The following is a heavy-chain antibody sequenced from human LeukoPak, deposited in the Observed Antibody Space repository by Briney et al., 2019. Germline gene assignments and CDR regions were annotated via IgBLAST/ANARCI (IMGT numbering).Heavy chain of an antibody. CDR1: GGSFSGYH. Sequence: PSETLSLTCAVYGGSFSGYHWTWIRQPPGKGLEWIGEINHSGYTNYNPSVQSRVTISVDTSKTQFSLKLNSVTAADTAIYYCARDFSSSSTVYYYYYMDVWGKGTTVTVSS. CDR3: ARDFSSSSTVYYYYYMDV. D-gene: IGHD6-6*01. V-gene: IGHV4-34*01. J-gene: IGHJ6*03. CDR2: INHSGYT.